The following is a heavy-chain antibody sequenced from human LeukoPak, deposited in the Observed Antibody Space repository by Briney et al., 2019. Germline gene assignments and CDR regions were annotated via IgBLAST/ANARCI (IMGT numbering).Heavy chain of an antibody. D-gene: IGHD3-22*01. CDR3: ARGHDYDSSVAY. J-gene: IGHJ4*02. CDR2: SYSGGST. CDR1: GFTVSSNY. Sequence: PGGALRLSCAASGFTVSSNYMSWVRQAPGKGLDWVSVSYSGGSTYYADSVKGRFTISRDNSKNTLYLQMNSLRAEDTAVYYCARGHDYDSSVAYWGQGTLVTVSS. V-gene: IGHV3-66*01.